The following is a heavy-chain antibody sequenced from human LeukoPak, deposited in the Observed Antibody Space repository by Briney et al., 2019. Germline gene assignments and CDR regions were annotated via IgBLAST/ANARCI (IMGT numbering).Heavy chain of an antibody. J-gene: IGHJ3*02. D-gene: IGHD3-10*01. CDR2: IFHTGNT. CDR1: GFTFRNYA. V-gene: IGHV4-38-2*01. Sequence: GSLRLSCAASGFTFRNYAMRWIRQPPGKGLEWIVSIFHTGNTYYNPSLKSRVTISVNTSKNQFSLKLSSVTAADTAVYYCARGEYAFDIWGQGTMVTVSS. CDR3: ARGEYAFDI.